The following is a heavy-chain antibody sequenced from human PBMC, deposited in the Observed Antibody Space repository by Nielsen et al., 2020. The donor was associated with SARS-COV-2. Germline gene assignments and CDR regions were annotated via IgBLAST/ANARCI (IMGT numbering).Heavy chain of an antibody. Sequence: GGSLRLSCVASGFTFSGSAMHWVRQASGKGLEWLGRIRSYANEYATAYAASVKGRFTISRDDSKNTAYLQMNSLKTEDPAVYYCSSPTVAYWGQGTLVTVSS. CDR2: IRSYANEYAT. V-gene: IGHV3-73*01. CDR3: SSPTVAY. CDR1: GFTFSGSA. D-gene: IGHD4-23*01. J-gene: IGHJ4*02.